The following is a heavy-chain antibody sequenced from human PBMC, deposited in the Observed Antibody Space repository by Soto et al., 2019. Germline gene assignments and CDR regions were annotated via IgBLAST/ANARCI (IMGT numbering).Heavy chain of an antibody. D-gene: IGHD2-21*01. CDR1: GASISSGNYC. V-gene: IGHV4-31*03. CDR2: INYSGNT. CDR3: ARSQPIPLYFDY. Sequence: SETLSLTCTVSGASISSGNYCWTWIRQHPGKGLEWIGCINYSGNTYYNPSLKSRVSISVDTSKKNFSLKLTSVTAADTAVYFCARSQPIPLYFDYWGQGALVTVSS. J-gene: IGHJ4*02.